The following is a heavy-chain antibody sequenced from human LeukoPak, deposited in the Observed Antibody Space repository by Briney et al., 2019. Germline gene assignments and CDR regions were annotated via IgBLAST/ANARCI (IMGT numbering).Heavy chain of an antibody. V-gene: IGHV4-34*01. CDR2: INHSGST. J-gene: IGHJ4*02. CDR1: GGSFSGYY. CDR3: ARTGNHCSSTSCYVY. D-gene: IGHD2-2*01. Sequence: PETLSLTCAVYGGSFSGYYWSWIRQPPGKGLEWIGEINHSGSTNYNPSLKGRVTISVDTSKNQFSLKLSSVTAADTAVYYCARTGNHCSSTSCYVYWGQGTLVTVSS.